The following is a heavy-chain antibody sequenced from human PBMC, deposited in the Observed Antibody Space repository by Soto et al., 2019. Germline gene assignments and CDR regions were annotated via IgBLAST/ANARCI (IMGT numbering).Heavy chain of an antibody. CDR2: ISYSGST. CDR1: GGSISSYY. D-gene: IGHD1-26*01. J-gene: IGHJ5*02. Sequence: SETLSLTCTVSGGSISSYYWSWIRQPPGKGLEWSGYISYSGSTNYNPSLKSRVTISVDTSKNHFSLRLNSVTAADTAVYYCARDVIVGASDWFDPLGQGTLVTVSS. CDR3: ARDVIVGASDWFDP. V-gene: IGHV4-59*01.